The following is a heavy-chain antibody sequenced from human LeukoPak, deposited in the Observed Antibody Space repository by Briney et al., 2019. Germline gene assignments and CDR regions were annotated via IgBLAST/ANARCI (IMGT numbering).Heavy chain of an antibody. Sequence: PGGSLRLSCAASEFSVGSNYMTWVRQAPGKGLEWVSLIYSGGSTYYADSVKGRFTISRDNSKNTLYLQMNSLRAEDTAVYYCAKDDNYIRFSSWGQGTLVTVSS. D-gene: IGHD3-16*01. J-gene: IGHJ5*02. CDR1: EFSVGSNY. V-gene: IGHV3-66*01. CDR3: AKDDNYIRFSS. CDR2: IYSGGST.